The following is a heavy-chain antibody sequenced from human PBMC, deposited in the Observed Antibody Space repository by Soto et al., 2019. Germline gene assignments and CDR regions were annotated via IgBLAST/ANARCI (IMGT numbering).Heavy chain of an antibody. J-gene: IGHJ6*02. CDR2: IWYDGSNK. CDR1: GFTFSSYG. Sequence: GGSLRLSCAASGFTFSSYGMHWVRQAPGKGLEWVAVIWYDGSNKYYADSVKGRFTISRDNSKNTLYLQMNSLRAEDTAVYYCARDGLVYRMDVWGQGTTGTVSS. CDR3: ARDGLVYRMDV. D-gene: IGHD2-2*01. V-gene: IGHV3-33*01.